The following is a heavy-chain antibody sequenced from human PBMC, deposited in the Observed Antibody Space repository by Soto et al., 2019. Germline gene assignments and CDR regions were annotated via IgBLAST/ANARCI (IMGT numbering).Heavy chain of an antibody. D-gene: IGHD3-3*02. CDR2: IIPLFRTP. V-gene: IGHV1-69*12. CDR3: ARDNGRPQLGGNYYYITDV. CDR1: GGTFSSSA. Sequence: QVQLVQSGAEVKEPGSSVKVSCQASGGTFSSSALSWVRQAPGQGLEWMGGIIPLFRTPDYAQKFQGRVTITADESTSTTYMELSSLRSEDTAIYYCARDNGRPQLGGNYYYITDVWGQRTTITVSS. J-gene: IGHJ6*02.